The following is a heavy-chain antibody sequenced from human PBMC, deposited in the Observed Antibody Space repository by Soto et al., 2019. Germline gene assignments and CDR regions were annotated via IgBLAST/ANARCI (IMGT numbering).Heavy chain of an antibody. CDR1: GFSLSTSGVG. Sequence: QITLKESGPTLVRPTQTLTLTCAFSGFSLSTSGVGVGWIRQPPGKALEWLAVIYWDDSKHYSPSLRNRLTITNDTSNNQVVITLTNMDPMDTGKYSCAHKVLEDWPLEYWGQGTLVTVSS. J-gene: IGHJ4*02. V-gene: IGHV2-5*02. D-gene: IGHD3-9*01. CDR2: IYWDDSK. CDR3: AHKVLEDWPLEY.